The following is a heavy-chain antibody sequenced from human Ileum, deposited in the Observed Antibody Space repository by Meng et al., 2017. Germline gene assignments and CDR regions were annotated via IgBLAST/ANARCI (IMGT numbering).Heavy chain of an antibody. Sequence: QVQLQESGPGLVKPSGTLSSTYAFSGGSISVGTCWCWVRQPPGKGLQWIGEFHPGSGATYNPSLKARVTISVDTSMQQFSLQLTSATAADTAVYYCAKNGAYCLESWGQGTLVTVSS. CDR3: AKNGAYCLES. CDR2: FHPGSGA. J-gene: IGHJ4*02. D-gene: IGHD2-21*01. CDR1: GGSISVGTC. V-gene: IGHV4-4*02.